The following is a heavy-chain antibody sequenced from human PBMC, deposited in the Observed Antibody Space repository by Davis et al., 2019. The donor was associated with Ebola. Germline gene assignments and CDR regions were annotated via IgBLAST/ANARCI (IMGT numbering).Heavy chain of an antibody. D-gene: IGHD4-17*01. V-gene: IGHV1-46*01. Sequence: AASVKVSCKASGGTFSSYAISWVRQAPGQGLEWMGLINPSGGSTSYTQKFQGRVTMTRDTSTSTVYMELSSLRSEDTAVYYCARDYGDYGFDYWGQGTLVTVSS. CDR3: ARDYGDYGFDY. CDR1: GGTFSSYA. CDR2: INPSGGST. J-gene: IGHJ4*02.